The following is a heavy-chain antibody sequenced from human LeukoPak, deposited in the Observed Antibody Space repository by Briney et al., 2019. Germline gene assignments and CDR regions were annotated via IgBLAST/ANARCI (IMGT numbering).Heavy chain of an antibody. V-gene: IGHV3-7*01. J-gene: IGHJ3*02. CDR1: GFTFRSYW. CDR2: INQHGSEK. CDR3: ARNVDAFDI. Sequence: GGSLSLSCTASGFTFRSYWMSWVRQAPGKGLEWVANINQHGSEKYYVDSVKGRLTISRDNAKNSLFLQLNSLRAEDTAVYYCARNVDAFDIWGQGTMVTVSS.